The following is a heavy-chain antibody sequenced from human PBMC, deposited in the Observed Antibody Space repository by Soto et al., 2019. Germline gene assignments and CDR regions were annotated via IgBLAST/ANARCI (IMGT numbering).Heavy chain of an antibody. CDR1: GGSFSGYY. CDR2: INHSGST. CDR3: ARGRRPPYNWFDP. V-gene: IGHV4-34*01. D-gene: IGHD6-25*01. J-gene: IGHJ5*02. Sequence: SETLSLTCAVYGGSFSGYYWSWIRQPPGKGLEWIGEINHSGSTNYNPSLKSRVTISVDTSKNQFSLKLSSVTAADTAVYYCARGRRPPYNWFDPWGQGTLVTVSS.